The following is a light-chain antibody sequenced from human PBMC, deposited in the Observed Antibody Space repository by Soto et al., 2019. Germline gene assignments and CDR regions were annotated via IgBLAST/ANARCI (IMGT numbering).Light chain of an antibody. Sequence: QSALTQPASVSGSPGQSITISCTGTSSDVGGYKYVSWYQQRPGKAPQLIIYEVSNRPSGISNRFSGSKSGNTASLTISGLQAEDEADYYCSSYSSSSTLYVFGSGTKGTAL. J-gene: IGLJ1*01. V-gene: IGLV2-14*01. CDR1: SSDVGGYKY. CDR2: EVS. CDR3: SSYSSSSTLYV.